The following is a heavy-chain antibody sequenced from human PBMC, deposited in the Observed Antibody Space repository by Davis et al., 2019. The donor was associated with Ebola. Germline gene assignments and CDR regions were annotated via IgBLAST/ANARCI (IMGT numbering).Heavy chain of an antibody. CDR1: GYTFTSYY. D-gene: IGHD3-10*01. V-gene: IGHV1-46*01. Sequence: AASVKVSCKASGYTFTSYYMHWVRQAPGQGLEWMGIINPSGGSTSYAQKFQGRVTMTRDTSTSTVYMELSSLRSEDTAVYYCARGRGTMVQGVIISGYYYYGMDVWGQGATVTVSS. CDR2: INPSGGST. CDR3: ARGRGTMVQGVIISGYYYYGMDV. J-gene: IGHJ6*02.